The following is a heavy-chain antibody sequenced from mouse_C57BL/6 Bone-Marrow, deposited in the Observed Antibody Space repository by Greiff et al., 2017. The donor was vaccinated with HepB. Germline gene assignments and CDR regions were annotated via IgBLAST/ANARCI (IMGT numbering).Heavy chain of an antibody. CDR1: GYSITSGYY. CDR2: ISYDGSN. Sequence: DVQLQESGPGLVKPSQSLSLTCSVTGYSITSGYYWNWIRQFPGNKLEWMGYISYDGSNNYNPSLKNRISITRDTSKNQFFLKLNSVTTEDTATYYCARGEDYYGSSYGDAMDYWGQGTSVTVSS. V-gene: IGHV3-6*01. CDR3: ARGEDYYGSSYGDAMDY. J-gene: IGHJ4*01. D-gene: IGHD1-1*01.